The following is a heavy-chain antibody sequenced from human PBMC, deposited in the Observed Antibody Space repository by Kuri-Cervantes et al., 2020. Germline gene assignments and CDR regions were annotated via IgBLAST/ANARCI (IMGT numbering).Heavy chain of an antibody. Sequence: SVKVSCKASGYTFTGYYMHWVRQAPGQGLEWMGRIIPILGIANYAQKFQGRVTITADKSTSTAYMELSSLRSEDTAVYYCARDRGGFYGSGSYYSLSAGWFDPWGQGTLVTVSS. D-gene: IGHD3-10*01. CDR1: GYTFTGYY. J-gene: IGHJ5*02. CDR3: ARDRGGFYGSGSYYSLSAGWFDP. V-gene: IGHV1-69*04. CDR2: IIPILGIA.